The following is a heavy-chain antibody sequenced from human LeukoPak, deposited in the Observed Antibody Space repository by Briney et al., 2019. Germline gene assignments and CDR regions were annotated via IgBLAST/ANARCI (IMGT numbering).Heavy chain of an antibody. Sequence: PSETLSLTCTVSGGSISSYYWSWIRQPPGKGLEWIGYIYYSGSTNYNPSLKSRVTISVDTSKNQFSLKLSSVTAADTAVYYCARAAAARRYFDYWGQGTLVTVSS. D-gene: IGHD6-25*01. J-gene: IGHJ4*02. V-gene: IGHV4-59*01. CDR3: ARAAAARRYFDY. CDR2: IYYSGST. CDR1: GGSISSYY.